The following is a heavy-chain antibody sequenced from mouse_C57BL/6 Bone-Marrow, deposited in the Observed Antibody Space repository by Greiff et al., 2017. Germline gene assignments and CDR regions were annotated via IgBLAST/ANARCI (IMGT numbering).Heavy chain of an antibody. CDR1: GFTFSDYY. J-gene: IGHJ4*01. Sequence: DVKLVESGGGLVQPGGSLKLSCAASGFTFSDYYMYWVRQTPEKRLEWVAYISNGGGSTYYPDTVKGRFTISRDNAKNTLYLQMSRLKSEDTAMYYCARHSLLDYWGQGTSVTVSS. D-gene: IGHD6-2*01. V-gene: IGHV5-12*01. CDR3: ARHSLLDY. CDR2: ISNGGGST.